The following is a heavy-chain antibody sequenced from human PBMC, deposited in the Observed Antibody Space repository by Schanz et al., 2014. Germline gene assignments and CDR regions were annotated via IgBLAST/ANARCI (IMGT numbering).Heavy chain of an antibody. V-gene: IGHV3-30*19. CDR3: AKSYDTSGYSGFDY. CDR1: GFTFSSYG. Sequence: QVQLVESGGGVVQPGRSLRLSCATSGFTFSSYGMHWVRQAPGKGLEWVSIVSHDGFTKHYADSVKGRFTISRDNSKNTLYLQMNSLRTEDTAVYFCAKSYDTSGYSGFDYWGQGTLVTVSS. J-gene: IGHJ4*02. D-gene: IGHD3-22*01. CDR2: VSHDGFTK.